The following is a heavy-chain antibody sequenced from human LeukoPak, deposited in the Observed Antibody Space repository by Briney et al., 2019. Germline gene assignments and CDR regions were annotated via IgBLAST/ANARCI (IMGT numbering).Heavy chain of an antibody. CDR1: GGSISSYY. J-gene: IGHJ4*02. CDR3: TRGAGWLIDY. V-gene: IGHV4-59*01. D-gene: IGHD3-16*01. Sequence: NPSETLSLTCTVSGGSISSYYWSWIRQPPGKGLEWIGYIYYSGSTNYNPSLKSRVTVSVDTSKNQFSLKVNSVTAADTAVYYCTRGAGWLIDYWGQGILVTVSS. CDR2: IYYSGST.